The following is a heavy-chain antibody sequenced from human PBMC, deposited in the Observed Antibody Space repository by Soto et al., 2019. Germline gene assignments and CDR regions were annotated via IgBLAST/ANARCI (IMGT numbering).Heavy chain of an antibody. CDR1: GGSISSYY. CDR2: IYNTGST. CDR3: ARDLWGYCGADCYPLDV. J-gene: IGHJ6*02. Sequence: PSETLSLTCTVSGGSISSYYWSWIRQPPGKGLEWIGYIYNTGSTIYNPSLKSRVNISVETSKNQFSLKLNSVTAADTAVYYCARDLWGYCGADCYPLDVWGQGTTVTVS. D-gene: IGHD2-21*02. V-gene: IGHV4-59*01.